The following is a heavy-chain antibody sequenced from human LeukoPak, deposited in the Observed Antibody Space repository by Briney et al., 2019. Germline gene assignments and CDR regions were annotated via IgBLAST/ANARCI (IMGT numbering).Heavy chain of an antibody. V-gene: IGHV4-59*08. CDR3: ARHRAVATITHYYYGMDV. J-gene: IGHJ6*02. Sequence: PSETRSLTWTVPAGSISSYYWSWFRQPPGKGLEWIGYIYYSGSTNYNPSLKSRVTISVDTSKNQFSLKLSSVNAADSAVYYCARHRAVATITHYYYGMDVWGQGTTVTVSS. CDR1: AGSISSYY. CDR2: IYYSGST. D-gene: IGHD5-12*01.